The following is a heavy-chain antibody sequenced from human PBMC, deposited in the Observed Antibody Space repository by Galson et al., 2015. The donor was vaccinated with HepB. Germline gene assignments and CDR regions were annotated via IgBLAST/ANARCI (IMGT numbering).Heavy chain of an antibody. D-gene: IGHD2-2*01. CDR3: ATVYAGTPSDPLPDY. CDR2: IKSKSSGGTT. Sequence: SLRLSCAGSGFTFSNAWLNWVRQAPGKGLEWVGRIKSKSSGGTTDYTAPVKGRFTISRADSQNTLYLQMNSLKSEDTAPYYCATVYAGTPSDPLPDYWGQGTLVTVSS. J-gene: IGHJ4*02. CDR1: GFTFSNAW. V-gene: IGHV3-15*07.